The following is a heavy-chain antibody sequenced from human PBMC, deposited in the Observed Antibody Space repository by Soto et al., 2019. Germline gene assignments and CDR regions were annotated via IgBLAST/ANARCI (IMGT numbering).Heavy chain of an antibody. CDR2: ISGSGGST. Sequence: EVQLLESGGGLVQPGGSLRLSCAASGFTFSSYAMSWVRQAPGKGLEWVSGISGSGGSTYYADSVKGRFTISRDNSKNTLYLQVSSLRAEDMAVYYCAKAPGYCSGGSCYWYFDLWGRGTLVTVSS. CDR1: GFTFSSYA. V-gene: IGHV3-23*01. D-gene: IGHD2-15*01. J-gene: IGHJ2*01. CDR3: AKAPGYCSGGSCYWYFDL.